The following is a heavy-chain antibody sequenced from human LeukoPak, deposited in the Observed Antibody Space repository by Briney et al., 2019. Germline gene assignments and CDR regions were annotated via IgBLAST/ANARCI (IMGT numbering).Heavy chain of an antibody. CDR3: AKGWVVVTKGEDY. CDR2: ISGSGGST. J-gene: IGHJ4*02. CDR1: GFTFSSYA. Sequence: PGGSLRLSCAASGFTFSSYAMSWVRQAPGKGLEWVSAISGSGGSTYYADSVKGRFTISRDNSKNPLYLQMNSLRAEDTAVYYCAKGWVVVTKGEDYWGQGTLVTVSS. V-gene: IGHV3-23*01. D-gene: IGHD3-22*01.